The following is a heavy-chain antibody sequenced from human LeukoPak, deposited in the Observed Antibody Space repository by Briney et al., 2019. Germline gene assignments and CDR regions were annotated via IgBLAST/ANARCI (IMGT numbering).Heavy chain of an antibody. CDR1: GFTFSNYW. Sequence: GGSLRLSCAASGFTFSNYWMNWVRQAPGKGLEWVANIKEDGSEKYYVDSVKGRFTISRGNAKNSLYLQMDSLRAEDTAVYYCARDSQHLNFDHWGQGTLVTVSS. CDR3: ARDSQHLNFDH. J-gene: IGHJ4*02. CDR2: IKEDGSEK. D-gene: IGHD3-3*02. V-gene: IGHV3-7*04.